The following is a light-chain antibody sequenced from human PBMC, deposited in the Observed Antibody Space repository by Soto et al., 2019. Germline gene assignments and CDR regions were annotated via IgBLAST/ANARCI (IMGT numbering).Light chain of an antibody. CDR2: DAS. J-gene: IGKJ4*01. V-gene: IGKV3-15*01. CDR1: QSVSSN. CDR3: QQYNNWPLT. Sequence: EIVMTQSPATLSVSPGDRANLSCRASQSVSSNLAWYQQKPGQTPRLLIYDASTRATGVPARFSGSGSGSEFTLTISSLQSEDFAVYYCQQYNNWPLTFGGGTKVEIK.